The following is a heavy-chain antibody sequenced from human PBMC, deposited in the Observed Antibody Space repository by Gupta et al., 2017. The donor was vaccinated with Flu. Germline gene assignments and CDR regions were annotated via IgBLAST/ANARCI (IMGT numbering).Heavy chain of an antibody. Sequence: QAPGKGLEWVSAIRNSGATKYYADSVKGRFTISRDNSRNMLYLEMNSLTVDDTAVYYCAKGGTTTCQTCYFDQWGQGTLVTVS. J-gene: IGHJ4*02. V-gene: IGHV3-23*01. CDR3: AKGGTTTCQTCYFDQ. D-gene: IGHD2-2*01. CDR2: IRNSGATK.